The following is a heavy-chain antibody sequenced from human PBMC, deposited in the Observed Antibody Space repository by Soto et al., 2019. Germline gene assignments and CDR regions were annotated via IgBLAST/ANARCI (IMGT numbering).Heavy chain of an antibody. J-gene: IGHJ4*02. CDR3: ARDWVGDLAY. CDR1: GYTFTSYG. D-gene: IGHD4-17*01. CDR2: ISGYNGDT. Sequence: QVQLVQSGGEVKQPGASVKVSCKTSGYTFTSYGISWVRQAPGQGLEWMGWISGYNGDTKYVQKFQGGVTLTTDTSTNTAYMEVSSLRSDDTAVYYCARDWVGDLAYWGQGTLVTVSS. V-gene: IGHV1-18*01.